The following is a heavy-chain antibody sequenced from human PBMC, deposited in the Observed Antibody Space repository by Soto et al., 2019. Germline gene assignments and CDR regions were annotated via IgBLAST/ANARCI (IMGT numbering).Heavy chain of an antibody. J-gene: IGHJ4*02. CDR3: ASQASGWYPDY. V-gene: IGHV4-31*03. D-gene: IGHD6-19*01. CDR2: IFDSGTT. Sequence: SETLSLTCTVSGGSISSGGYYWSWLRQHPGKGLEWIGYIFDSGTTYYNPSLKSRVTISVDPSKSQFSLRLTSVTATDTAVYYCASQASGWYPDYWGQGTLVTVSS. CDR1: GGSISSGGYY.